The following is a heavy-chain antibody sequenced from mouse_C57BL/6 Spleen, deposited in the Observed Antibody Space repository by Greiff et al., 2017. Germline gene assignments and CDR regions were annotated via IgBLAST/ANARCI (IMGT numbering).Heavy chain of an antibody. Sequence: EVKLQESGGGLVKPGGSLKLSCAASGFTFSDYGMHWVRQAPGKGLEWVAYISSGSSTIYYSDTVKGRFTSSSDTAKNTLFLQMTSLRSEDTAMYYCARHYYDYDDAMDYWGQGTSVTVSS. CDR2: ISSGSSTI. CDR1: GFTFSDYG. D-gene: IGHD2-4*01. V-gene: IGHV5-17*01. CDR3: ARHYYDYDDAMDY. J-gene: IGHJ4*01.